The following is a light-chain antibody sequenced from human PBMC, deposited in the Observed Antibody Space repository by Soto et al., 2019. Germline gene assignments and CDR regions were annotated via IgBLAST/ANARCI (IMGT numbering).Light chain of an antibody. Sequence: EIVLKQSPATLSLSPGERATLSCRASQSVSSYLAWYQQKPGQAPRLLIYGASNRATGVPARFSGSGSGTDFTLIISSLEPEDFAVYYCQQRSSWLWTFGQGTKVDIK. CDR3: QQRSSWLWT. J-gene: IGKJ1*01. V-gene: IGKV3-11*01. CDR2: GAS. CDR1: QSVSSY.